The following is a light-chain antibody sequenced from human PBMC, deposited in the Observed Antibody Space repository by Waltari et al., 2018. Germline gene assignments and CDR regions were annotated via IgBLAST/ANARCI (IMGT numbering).Light chain of an antibody. V-gene: IGLV2-8*01. CDR2: AVS. CDR3: SSYAGSNTFV. CDR1: SGDAGGSNY. Sequence: QSALTQPPSASGSPGQSVPIPCPGTSGDAGGSNYVSWYQQPPGKAPRLMLYAVSNRPSGVPDRFSGSKSGNTASLTVSGLQAEDEADYYCSSYAGSNTFVFGAGTRVTVL. J-gene: IGLJ1*01.